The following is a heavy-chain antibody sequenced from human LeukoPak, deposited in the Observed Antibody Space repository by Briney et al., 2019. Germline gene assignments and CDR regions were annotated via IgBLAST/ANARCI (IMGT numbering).Heavy chain of an antibody. CDR1: GGTFSTYY. Sequence: SETLSLTCAVYGGTFSTYYWNWIRQSPGKGLEWIGEINHSGSTNSNPSLKSRVTILIDTSKNQFSLKLSSVTAADTAVYYCARFPCSGDSCYSGIRAFDIWGQGTMVIVSS. CDR3: ARFPCSGDSCYSGIRAFDI. CDR2: INHSGST. V-gene: IGHV4-34*01. J-gene: IGHJ3*02. D-gene: IGHD2-15*01.